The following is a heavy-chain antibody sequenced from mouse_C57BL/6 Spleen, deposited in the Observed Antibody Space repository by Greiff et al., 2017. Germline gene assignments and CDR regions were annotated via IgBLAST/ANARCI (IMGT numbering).Heavy chain of an antibody. J-gene: IGHJ2*01. Sequence: LQQSGPELVKPGASVKISCKASGYTFTDYYINWVKQRPGQGLEWIGWLYPGSGNTKYNEKFKGKATLTVDTSSSTAYMQLSSLTSEDSAVYFCASDSSGPYYFDYWGQGTTLTVSS. CDR2: LYPGSGNT. V-gene: IGHV1-84*01. CDR3: ASDSSGPYYFDY. CDR1: GYTFTDYY. D-gene: IGHD3-2*02.